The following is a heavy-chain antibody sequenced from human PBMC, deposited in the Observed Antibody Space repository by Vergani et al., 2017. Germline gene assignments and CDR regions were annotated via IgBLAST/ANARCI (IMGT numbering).Heavy chain of an antibody. CDR3: ARLYGRDSSGSKYFDY. Sequence: EVQLVQSGAEVKKPGESLKISCQISWYSFTNYWIGWVRQMPGKGLEWMGIIHPADSDTRYSPSFQGQVTISVDKSISTAYLQRSRLKASDSAMYYCARLYGRDSSGSKYFDYWGQGTLVTVSS. CDR2: IHPADSDT. D-gene: IGHD3-22*01. J-gene: IGHJ4*02. V-gene: IGHV5-51*01. CDR1: WYSFTNYW.